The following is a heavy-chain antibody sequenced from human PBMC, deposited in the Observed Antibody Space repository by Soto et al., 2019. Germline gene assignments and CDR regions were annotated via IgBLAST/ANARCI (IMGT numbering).Heavy chain of an antibody. V-gene: IGHV1-46*01. CDR3: ARDLGPLDYYDSSRPQYYFDY. D-gene: IGHD3-22*01. Sequence: ASVKVSCKAPGYTFTSYYMHWVRQAPGQGLEWMGIINPSGGSTSYAQKFQGRVTMTRDTSTSTVYMELSSLRSEDTAVYYCARDLGPLDYYDSSRPQYYFDYWGQGTLVTVSS. J-gene: IGHJ4*02. CDR2: INPSGGST. CDR1: GYTFTSYY.